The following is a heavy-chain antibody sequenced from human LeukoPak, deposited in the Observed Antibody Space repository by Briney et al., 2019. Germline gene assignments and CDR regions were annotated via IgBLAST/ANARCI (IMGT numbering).Heavy chain of an antibody. V-gene: IGHV3-74*01. CDR1: GFSFSTYW. CDR2: IDNGGTTT. CDR3: ASGSSPGVGAFDI. J-gene: IGHJ3*02. D-gene: IGHD1-26*01. Sequence: QPGGSLRLSCVASGFSFSTYWMHWVRQAPGKGLVWVSRIDNGGTTTLYADSVRGRFTISRDNAKNSLYLQMNSLRAEDTAVYYCASGSSPGVGAFDIWGQGTMVTVSS.